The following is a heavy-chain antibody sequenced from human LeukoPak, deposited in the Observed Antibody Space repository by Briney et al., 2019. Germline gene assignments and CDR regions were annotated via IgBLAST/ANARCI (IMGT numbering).Heavy chain of an antibody. CDR2: ISYDGSNK. CDR3: ARVGYSGYDLEY. D-gene: IGHD5-12*01. CDR1: GFTFSSYA. V-gene: IGHV3-30-3*01. J-gene: IGHJ4*02. Sequence: GRSLRLSCAASGFTFSSYAMHWVRQAPGKGLEWVAVISYDGSNKYYADSVKGRFTISRDNSKNTLYLQMNSLRAEDTAVYYCARVGYSGYDLEYWGQGTLVTVSS.